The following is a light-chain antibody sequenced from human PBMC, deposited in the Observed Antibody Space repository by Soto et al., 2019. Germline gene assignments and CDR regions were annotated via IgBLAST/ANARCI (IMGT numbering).Light chain of an antibody. CDR3: QSYDSSLSGYV. Sequence: QSVLTQPPSVSEAPGQRVTISCTGSSSNIGAGYEAHWYQQVPGTAPKLLIYENNNRPSGVPDRFSGSKSGTSASLAITGLQAEEEAEYYCQSYDSSLSGYVCGTGTKVTVL. CDR1: SSNIGAGYE. V-gene: IGLV1-40*01. CDR2: ENN. J-gene: IGLJ1*01.